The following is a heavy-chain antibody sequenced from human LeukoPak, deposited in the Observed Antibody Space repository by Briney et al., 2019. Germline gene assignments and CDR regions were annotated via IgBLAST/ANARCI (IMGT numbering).Heavy chain of an antibody. J-gene: IGHJ4*02. D-gene: IGHD5-18*01. CDR2: SDPEDGER. CDR1: GKTLSAIS. CDR3: VTGSTTMAVDYCDY. Sequence: GASVKVSCKVSGKTLSAISIHWLRQPIGKGLEWLGGSDPEDGERIYAQMFQGRLTMTEDTSIDTASMELSSWRSEDTAVYDLVTGSTTMAVDYCDYWGQGTLVTVSP. V-gene: IGHV1-24*01.